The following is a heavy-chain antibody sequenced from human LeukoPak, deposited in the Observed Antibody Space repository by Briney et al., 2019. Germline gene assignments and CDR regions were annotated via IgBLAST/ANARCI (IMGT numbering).Heavy chain of an antibody. CDR3: AKAGSSGWSSSGGDY. CDR2: ISGSGGST. D-gene: IGHD6-19*01. Sequence: GGSLRLSCAASGFTFSNFAMSWVRQAPGKGLEWVSTISGSGGSTFYADSVKGRFPISRDNSNNPLFLQMNSLRAEDTAIYFCAKAGSSGWSSSGGDYWGQGSLVTVSS. V-gene: IGHV3-23*01. CDR1: GFTFSNFA. J-gene: IGHJ4*02.